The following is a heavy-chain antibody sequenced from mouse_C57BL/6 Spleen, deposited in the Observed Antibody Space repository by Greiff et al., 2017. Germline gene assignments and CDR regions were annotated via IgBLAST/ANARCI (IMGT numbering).Heavy chain of an antibody. J-gene: IGHJ2*01. D-gene: IGHD1-1*01. CDR3: ARVYSYARRGYFDD. CDR1: GFTFSSYA. V-gene: IGHV5-4*01. Sequence: VQGVESGGGLVKPGGSLKLSCAASGFTFSSYAMSWVRQTPEKRLEWVATISDGGSYTYYPDNVKGRFTISRDNAKNNLYLQMSHLKSEDTAMYYCARVYSYARRGYFDDGGQGTTLTVSS. CDR2: ISDGGSYT.